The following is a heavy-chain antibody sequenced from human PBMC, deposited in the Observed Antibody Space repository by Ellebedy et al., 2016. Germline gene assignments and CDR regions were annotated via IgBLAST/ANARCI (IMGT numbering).Heavy chain of an antibody. CDR1: GFSVSSDY. J-gene: IGHJ4*02. CDR2: IDRGGNT. D-gene: IGHD6-13*01. V-gene: IGHV3-53*05. CDR3: AKGSGGITSSWIDF. Sequence: GESLKISCAASGFSVSSDYMSWVRQAPGRGLEWVSAIDRGGNTYYADSVKGRFTISRDNSKNSLYLQMNSLRTEDTALYYCAKGSGGITSSWIDFWGQGTLVTVSS.